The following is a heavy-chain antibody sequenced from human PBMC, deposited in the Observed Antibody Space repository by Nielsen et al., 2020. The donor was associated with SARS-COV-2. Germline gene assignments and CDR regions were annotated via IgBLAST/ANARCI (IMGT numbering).Heavy chain of an antibody. CDR2: IKQDGSEK. CDR3: ARDREFDY. J-gene: IGHJ4*02. CDR1: GFTFSSYW. Sequence: GESLKISCAASGFTFSSYWMTWVRQAPGKGLEWVANIKQDGSEKYYVDSVKGRFTKKSVYLQMNSLRAEDTAVYYCARDREFDYWGQGTLVTVSS. D-gene: IGHD5-24*01. V-gene: IGHV3-7*01.